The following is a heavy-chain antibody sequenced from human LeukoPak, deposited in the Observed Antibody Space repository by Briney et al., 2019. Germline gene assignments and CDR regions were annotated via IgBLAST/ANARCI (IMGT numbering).Heavy chain of an antibody. J-gene: IGHJ6*03. Sequence: SETLSLTCTVSGGSISSSSYYWGWIRQPPGKGLEWIGSIYYSGGTYYNPSLKSRVTISVDTSKNQFSLKLSSVTAADTAVFYCARGLGGGSPYYYYYYMDVWGKGTTVTVSS. CDR1: GGSISSSSYY. CDR2: IYYSGGT. CDR3: ARGLGGGSPYYYYYYMDV. D-gene: IGHD1-26*01. V-gene: IGHV4-39*07.